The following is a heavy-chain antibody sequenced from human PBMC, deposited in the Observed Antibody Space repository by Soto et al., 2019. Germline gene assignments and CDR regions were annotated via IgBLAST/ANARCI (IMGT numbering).Heavy chain of an antibody. CDR2: IIPIFGTA. V-gene: IGHV1-69*01. J-gene: IGHJ6*02. CDR3: ARDDILTGYKDYYYYYGIDV. D-gene: IGHD3-9*01. Sequence: QVQLVQSGAEVKKPGSSVKVSCKASGGTFSSYAISWVRQAPGQGLEWMGGIIPIFGTANYAQKFQGRVTITADESTSTAYMELSSLRSEDTAVYYCARDDILTGYKDYYYYYGIDVWGQGTTVTVSS. CDR1: GGTFSSYA.